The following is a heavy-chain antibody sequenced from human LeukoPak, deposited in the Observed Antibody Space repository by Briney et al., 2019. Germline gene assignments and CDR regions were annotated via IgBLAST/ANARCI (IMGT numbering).Heavy chain of an antibody. J-gene: IGHJ4*02. CDR1: GFTFSSYG. Sequence: PGGSRRLSCAASGFTFSSYGMHWVRQAPGNGLEWVAFIRYDGSNKYYADSVKGRFTIYRDNSKNTLYLQMKSLRAEDMAVYYCAKLGYYYDSSGRDYWGQGTLVTVSS. CDR2: IRYDGSNK. CDR3: AKLGYYYDSSGRDY. V-gene: IGHV3-30*02. D-gene: IGHD3-22*01.